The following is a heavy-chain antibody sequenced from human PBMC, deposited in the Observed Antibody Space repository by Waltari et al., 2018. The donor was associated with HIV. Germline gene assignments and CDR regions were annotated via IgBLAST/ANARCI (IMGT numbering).Heavy chain of an antibody. J-gene: IGHJ3*02. D-gene: IGHD2-2*01. Sequence: QVQLVQSGSELKKPGASVKVSCKASGYTFTEYDMSWVRQAPGQGPEWMGWINTNTGNPTYAQGFTGHFVFSLDTSVSTAYLQINGLKAEDTAVYYCARVRSTPLYDAFDIWGQGTMVTVSS. CDR2: INTNTGNP. CDR1: GYTFTEYD. V-gene: IGHV7-4-1*02. CDR3: ARVRSTPLYDAFDI.